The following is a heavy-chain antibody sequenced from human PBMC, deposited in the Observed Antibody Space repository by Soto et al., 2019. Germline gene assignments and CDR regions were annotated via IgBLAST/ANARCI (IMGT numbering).Heavy chain of an antibody. J-gene: IGHJ4*02. CDR2: IKQDGSEK. CDR3: XXXXXXXXXXXXXXX. Sequence: EVQLVESGGGLVQPGGSLRLSCAASGFTFSSYWMNWVRQAPGKGLEWVANIKQDGSEKYYVDSVKGRFTISRDNAKXXXXLXXXXXXXXXXXXXXXXXXXXXXXXXXXXXXWGQGTLVTVSS. V-gene: IGHV3-7*01. CDR1: GFTFSSYW.